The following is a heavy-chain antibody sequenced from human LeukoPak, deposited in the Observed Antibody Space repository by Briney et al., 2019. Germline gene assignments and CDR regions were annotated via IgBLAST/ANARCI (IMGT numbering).Heavy chain of an antibody. Sequence: ASVKVSCKTSGYTFTNYGISWVRQAPGQGLEWMGWISGHSGNTKYAQRLQGRVIMTTDTSTSTAYMELRSLKSDDTAVYYCARDVLSGGPDVFDIWGQGTMVTVSS. CDR1: GYTFTNYG. J-gene: IGHJ3*02. CDR2: ISGHSGNT. D-gene: IGHD3-10*01. V-gene: IGHV1-18*01. CDR3: ARDVLSGGPDVFDI.